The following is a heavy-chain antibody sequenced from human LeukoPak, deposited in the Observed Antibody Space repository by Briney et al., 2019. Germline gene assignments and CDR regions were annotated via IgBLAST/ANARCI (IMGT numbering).Heavy chain of an antibody. CDR2: ISGSGTGT. D-gene: IGHD2-15*01. J-gene: IGHJ4*01. Sequence: GGSLRLSCAASGFSFSSYAMSWVRQAPGKGLVWISTISGSGTGTYYADSVKGRFTISRDNSKSTLYLQMNSLRAEDTAAYYCAKGHRLCTSGNCNSQVDYWGHGTLVIVPS. CDR3: AKGHRLCTSGNCNSQVDY. V-gene: IGHV3-23*01. CDR1: GFSFSSYA.